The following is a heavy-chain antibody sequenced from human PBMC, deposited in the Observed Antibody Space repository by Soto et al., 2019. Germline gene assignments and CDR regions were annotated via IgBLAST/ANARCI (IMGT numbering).Heavy chain of an antibody. CDR1: GGSISSYY. V-gene: IGHV4-59*01. Sequence: SETLSLTCTVSGGSISSYYWSWIRQPAGKGLEWIGYIYYSGSTDYNPSLKGRVTISVDTSKNQFSLKLRSVTAADTAVYYCARVGGVAARTFDYWGQGTLVTVSS. CDR2: IYYSGST. D-gene: IGHD6-6*01. J-gene: IGHJ4*02. CDR3: ARVGGVAARTFDY.